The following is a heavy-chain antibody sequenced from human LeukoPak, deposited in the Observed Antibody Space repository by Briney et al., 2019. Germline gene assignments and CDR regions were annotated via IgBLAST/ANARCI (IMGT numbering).Heavy chain of an antibody. Sequence: SETLSLTCTVSGGSISSYYWSWIRQPPGKGLEWIGYIYYSGSTNYNPSLKSRVTISVDTSKNQFSLKLSSVTAADTAVYYCASSYSSGWYPGFDYWGQGTLVTVSS. CDR1: GGSISSYY. CDR2: IYYSGST. V-gene: IGHV4-59*08. CDR3: ASSYSSGWYPGFDY. D-gene: IGHD6-19*01. J-gene: IGHJ4*02.